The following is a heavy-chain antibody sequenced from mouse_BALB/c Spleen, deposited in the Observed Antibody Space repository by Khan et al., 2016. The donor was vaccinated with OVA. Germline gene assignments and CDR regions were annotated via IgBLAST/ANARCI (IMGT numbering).Heavy chain of an antibody. CDR3: ARWATWYFDV. J-gene: IGHJ1*01. Sequence: QVQLQQSGAELVRPGPSVKISCKASGYTFTNFWLGWVKQRSGHGLEWIGDIYPGGGFTNYNEKFKGKATLTTGTSSSTVYMQLSGLTSEGSAVYFCARWATWYFDVWGAGTTVTVSS. V-gene: IGHV1-63*02. CDR2: IYPGGGFT. CDR1: GYTFTNFW. D-gene: IGHD3-1*01.